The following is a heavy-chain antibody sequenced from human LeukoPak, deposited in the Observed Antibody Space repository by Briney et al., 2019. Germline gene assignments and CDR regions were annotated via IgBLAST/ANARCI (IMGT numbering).Heavy chain of an antibody. CDR3: ASTGYCSSTSCSSGDAFDI. CDR1: GGTFSSYA. V-gene: IGHV1-69*05. Sequence: SVKVSCKASGGTFSSYAISWVRQAPGQGLEWMGGIIPVFGTANYAQKFQGRVTITTDESTSTAYMELSSLRSEDTAVYYCASTGYCSSTSCSSGDAFDIWGQGTMVTVSS. J-gene: IGHJ3*02. CDR2: IIPVFGTA. D-gene: IGHD2-2*01.